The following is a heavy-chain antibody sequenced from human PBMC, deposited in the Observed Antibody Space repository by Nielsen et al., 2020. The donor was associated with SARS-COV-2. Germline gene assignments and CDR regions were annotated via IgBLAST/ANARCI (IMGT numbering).Heavy chain of an antibody. D-gene: IGHD2-2*01. Sequence: GGSLRLSCAASGFTVSSNYMSWVRQAPGKGLEWVSVIYSGGSTYYADSVKGRFTISRDNSKNTLYLQMNSLRAEDTAVYYCARDGVGYCSSTSCRGWFDPWGQGTLVTVSS. CDR3: ARDGVGYCSSTSCRGWFDP. J-gene: IGHJ5*02. CDR2: IYSGGST. CDR1: GFTVSSNY. V-gene: IGHV3-53*01.